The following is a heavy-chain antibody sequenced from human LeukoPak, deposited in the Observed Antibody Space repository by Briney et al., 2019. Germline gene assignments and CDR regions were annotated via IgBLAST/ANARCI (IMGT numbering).Heavy chain of an antibody. CDR1: GYTFTNYY. D-gene: IGHD4-17*01. Sequence: GASVKVSCKASGYTFTNYYMHWVRQAPGQGFEWMGIINPSSGSTNYAQKFQGRITMTRDTSTSTVYMEVSSLRSEDTAVYYCARGGSLGYGNYGIPNYWGQGTLVIVSS. V-gene: IGHV1-46*01. CDR2: INPSSGST. CDR3: ARGGSLGYGNYGIPNY. J-gene: IGHJ4*02.